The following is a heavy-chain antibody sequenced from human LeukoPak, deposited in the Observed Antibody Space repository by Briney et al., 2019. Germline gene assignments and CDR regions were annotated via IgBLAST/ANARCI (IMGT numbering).Heavy chain of an antibody. V-gene: IGHV3-21*01. Sequence: GESLILSCGASDFSFSSYSMNWVRQAPGRGLGWVSSMGTSSDTIYYADSVKGRFTISRDNAKHSLYLQMNSLRVEDTAVYYCAREERQGFDYWGQGTLVTVSS. D-gene: IGHD1-1*01. CDR1: DFSFSSYS. CDR3: AREERQGFDY. CDR2: MGTSSDTI. J-gene: IGHJ4*02.